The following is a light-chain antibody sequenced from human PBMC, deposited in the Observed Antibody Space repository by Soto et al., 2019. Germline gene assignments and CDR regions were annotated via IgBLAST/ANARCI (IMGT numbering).Light chain of an antibody. CDR2: KAS. CDR1: QSISSW. V-gene: IGKV1-5*03. J-gene: IGKJ1*01. Sequence: DIQMTQSPSTLSASVGDRVTITCRASQSISSWLAWYQQRPGKAPKLLIYKASSLQSGVPSRFSGSGSGTEFTLTIPSLQPDDFATYYCQQYNNYWTFGQGTKVENK. CDR3: QQYNNYWT.